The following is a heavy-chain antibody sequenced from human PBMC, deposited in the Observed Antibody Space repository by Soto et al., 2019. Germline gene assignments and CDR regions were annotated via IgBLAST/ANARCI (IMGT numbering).Heavy chain of an antibody. CDR1: GDTVTSYY. CDR3: AYSSRVTTFDY. J-gene: IGHJ4*02. CDR2: IIPIFGTA. D-gene: IGHD4-17*01. Sequence: GASVKVSCKSPGDTVTSYYLDCVRQAPGQGLEWMGGIIPIFGTANYAQKFQGRVTITADESTSTAYMELSSLRSEDTAVYYCAYSSRVTTFDYWGQGTLVTVSS. V-gene: IGHV1-69*13.